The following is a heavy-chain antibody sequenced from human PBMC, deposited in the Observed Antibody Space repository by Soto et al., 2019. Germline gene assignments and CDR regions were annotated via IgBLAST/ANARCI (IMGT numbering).Heavy chain of an antibody. CDR3: ARGDDGEAPYYYYYGMDV. J-gene: IGHJ6*02. Sequence: SETLSLTCTVSGGSINSGDYYWSWIRQPPGKGLEWIGYIYYSGSTYYNPSLKSRVTISVDTSKNQFSLKLSSVTAADTAVYYCARGDDGEAPYYYYYGMDVWGQGTTVTVSS. V-gene: IGHV4-30-4*01. CDR1: GGSINSGDYY. CDR2: IYYSGST. D-gene: IGHD3-10*01.